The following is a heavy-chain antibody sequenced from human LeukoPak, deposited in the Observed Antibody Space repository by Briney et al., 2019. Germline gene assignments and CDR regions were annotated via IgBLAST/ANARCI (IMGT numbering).Heavy chain of an antibody. J-gene: IGHJ4*02. V-gene: IGHV1-2*06. D-gene: IGHD3-22*01. CDR3: ARDGSYYDSSGQDY. CDR1: GGTFSSDA. Sequence: GASVKVSCKASGGTFSSDAINWMRQAPGQGLEWMGRINPNSGGTNYAQKFQGRVTMTRDTSMSTAYMELSRLRSDDTAVYYCARDGSYYDSSGQDYWGQGTLVTVSS. CDR2: INPNSGGT.